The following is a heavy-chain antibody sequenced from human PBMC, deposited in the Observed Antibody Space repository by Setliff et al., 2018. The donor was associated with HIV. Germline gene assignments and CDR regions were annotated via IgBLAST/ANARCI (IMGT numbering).Heavy chain of an antibody. CDR2: ISAYKGNT. Sequence: ASVKVSCKASGYTFTSYYMHWVQQAPGRGLEWMGWISAYKGNTNEAQKLQGRVTMTTDTSTSTAYMELKSLRSDDAAVYYCTRGLGLRLGEFTCDAFDIWRQGTMVTVSS. CDR1: GYTFTSYY. D-gene: IGHD3-16*01. CDR3: TRGLGLRLGEFTCDAFDI. J-gene: IGHJ3*02. V-gene: IGHV1-18*04.